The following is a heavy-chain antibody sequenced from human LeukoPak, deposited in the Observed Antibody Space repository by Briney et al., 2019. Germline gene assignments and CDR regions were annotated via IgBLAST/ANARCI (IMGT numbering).Heavy chain of an antibody. CDR2: ISAYNGNT. J-gene: IGHJ4*02. Sequence: ASVKVSCKASGYTFTSYGISWVRQAPGQGLEWMGWISAYNGNTNYAQKLQGRVTMTTDTSTSTAYMELRSLRSDDTAVYYCARERRSRAAAASPDIDYWGQGTPVTVSS. V-gene: IGHV1-18*01. CDR1: GYTFTSYG. CDR3: ARERRSRAAAASPDIDY. D-gene: IGHD6-13*01.